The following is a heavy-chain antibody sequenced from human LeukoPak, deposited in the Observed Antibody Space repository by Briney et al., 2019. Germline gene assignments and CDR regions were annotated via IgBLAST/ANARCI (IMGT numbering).Heavy chain of an antibody. V-gene: IGHV1-69*04. CDR1: GGTFSSYA. Sequence: SVKDSCKASGGTFSSYAISWVRQAPGQGLEWMGRIIPIFGIENYAQKFQGRVTITADKSTSRVCMGLSNQTSEDPAVSDRATALAVAGPSGMAVWGQR. D-gene: IGHD6-19*01. J-gene: IGHJ6*02. CDR2: IIPIFGIE. CDR3: ATALAVAGPSGMAV.